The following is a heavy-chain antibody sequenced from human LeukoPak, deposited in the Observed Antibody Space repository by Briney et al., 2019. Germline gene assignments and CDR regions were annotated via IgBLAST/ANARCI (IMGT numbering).Heavy chain of an antibody. V-gene: IGHV1-8*01. CDR3: ARGPKWTGSYYYFDY. Sequence: ASVKVSCKTSGFAFPSYDINWVRQATGQGLEWMGWMNPNSGNTGYTQKFQGRVTISRNTSITTAYMELSSLRSEDTAVYYCARGPKWTGSYYYFDYWGQGTLVTVSS. CDR2: MNPNSGNT. CDR1: GFAFPSYD. D-gene: IGHD1-26*01. J-gene: IGHJ4*02.